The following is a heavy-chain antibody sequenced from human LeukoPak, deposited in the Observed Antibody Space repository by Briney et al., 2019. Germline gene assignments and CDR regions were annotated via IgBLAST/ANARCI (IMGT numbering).Heavy chain of an antibody. Sequence: GGSQRLSYAASGFTFSSYAMSWVRQAPGKGLEWVSAISGSGGSTYYADSVKGRFTISRDNSKNTLYLQMNSLRAEDTAVYYCAKDYATRSPYSSSWDFDYWGQGTLVTVSS. V-gene: IGHV3-23*01. J-gene: IGHJ4*02. D-gene: IGHD6-13*01. CDR2: ISGSGGST. CDR1: GFTFSSYA. CDR3: AKDYATRSPYSSSWDFDY.